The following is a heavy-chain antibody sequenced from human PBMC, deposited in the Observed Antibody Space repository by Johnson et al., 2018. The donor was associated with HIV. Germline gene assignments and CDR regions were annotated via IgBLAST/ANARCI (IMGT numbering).Heavy chain of an antibody. CDR3: ALNWGAEGAFDI. Sequence: VQLVESGGGLVQPGGSLRLSCAASGFTFSSYAMSWVRQAPGKGLEWVSYISSSGSTIYYADSVKGRFTISRDNAKNSLYLQMKSLRAEETAVYYCALNWGAEGAFDIWGQGTMVTVSS. J-gene: IGHJ3*02. CDR2: ISSSGSTI. V-gene: IGHV3-48*04. CDR1: GFTFSSYA. D-gene: IGHD7-27*01.